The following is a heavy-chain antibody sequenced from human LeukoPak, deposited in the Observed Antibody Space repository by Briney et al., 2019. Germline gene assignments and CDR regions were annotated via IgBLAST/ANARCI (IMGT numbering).Heavy chain of an antibody. CDR3: AREPLCGGDCYSDNQWLDP. Sequence: GGSLRLSCAASGFTFSSYSMNWVRQAPGKGLEWVSYICSSSSTIYYADSVKGRFTISRDNSKNSLYLKMNSVRAEDTDVYYCAREPLCGGDCYSDNQWLDPWRQGTVVSVS. V-gene: IGHV3-48*01. CDR1: GFTFSSYS. CDR2: ICSSSSTI. J-gene: IGHJ5*02. D-gene: IGHD2-21*02.